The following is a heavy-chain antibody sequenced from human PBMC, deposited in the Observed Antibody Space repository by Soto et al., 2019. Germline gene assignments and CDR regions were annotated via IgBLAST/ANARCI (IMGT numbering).Heavy chain of an antibody. CDR3: ARDRPYYGSGNAFDI. V-gene: IGHV4-30-4*01. CDR1: GGSISSGDYY. CDR2: IYYSGST. D-gene: IGHD3-10*01. Sequence: SETLSLTCTVSGGSISSGDYYWSWIRQPPGKGLEWIGYIYYSGSTYYKPSLKSRVTISVDTSKNQFSLKLSSVTAADTAVYYCARDRPYYGSGNAFDIWGQGTMVTVPS. J-gene: IGHJ3*02.